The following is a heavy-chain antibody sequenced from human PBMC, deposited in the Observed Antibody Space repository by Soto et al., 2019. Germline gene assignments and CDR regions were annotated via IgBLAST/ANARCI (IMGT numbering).Heavy chain of an antibody. CDR3: ARDILSGGAYPDS. D-gene: IGHD3-10*01. CDR2: ISSGSSYI. Sequence: GGSLRLSCAASGFTFSSYTMNWVRQAPGKGLEWISSISSGSSYIYYAGSVKGRFTISRDNAKNSLFLQMNSLRADDTAVYYCARDILSGGAYPDSWGQGTKVTVSS. CDR1: GFTFSSYT. J-gene: IGHJ5*01. V-gene: IGHV3-21*01.